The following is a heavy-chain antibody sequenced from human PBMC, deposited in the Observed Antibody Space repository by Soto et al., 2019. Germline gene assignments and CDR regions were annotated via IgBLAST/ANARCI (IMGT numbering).Heavy chain of an antibody. Sequence: ASVKVSCKASGYTFTNYYIHWVRQAPGQGLEWMGIINPSGGSTSYAQKFQGRVPMTRDTSTSTIYMELSSLRSADTAVYYCARDPLPYSVSYLALGDAFDIWGQGTMVTVSS. CDR1: GYTFTNYY. CDR3: ARDPLPYSVSYLALGDAFDI. D-gene: IGHD1-26*01. CDR2: INPSGGST. J-gene: IGHJ3*02. V-gene: IGHV1-46*01.